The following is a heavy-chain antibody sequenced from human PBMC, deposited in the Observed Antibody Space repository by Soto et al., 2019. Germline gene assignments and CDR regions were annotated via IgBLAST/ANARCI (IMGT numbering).Heavy chain of an antibody. D-gene: IGHD1-26*01. CDR2: INGDNGDT. V-gene: IGHV1-18*01. CDR1: GYTSTNYG. J-gene: IGHJ6*02. Sequence: VQLVQSGAEVKQPGASVKVSCKASGYTSTNYGVTWVRQAPGQGLEWMGWINGDNGDTHYAQNVQGKATMTTDKSTRTAYMELSSLKSADTAVYYCARHGRDYNAYTWVYHSYGLNVLGQVTTITVSS. CDR3: ARHGRDYNAYTWVYHSYGLNV.